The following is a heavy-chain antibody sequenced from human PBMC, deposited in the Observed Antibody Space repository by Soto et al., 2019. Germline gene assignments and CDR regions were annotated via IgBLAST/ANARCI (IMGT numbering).Heavy chain of an antibody. D-gene: IGHD6-6*01. V-gene: IGHV1-69*13. CDR2: IIPIFGTA. J-gene: IGHJ5*02. CDR1: GGTFSSYA. CDR3: ARGEQLVTWFDP. Sequence: SVKVSCKASGGTFSSYAISWVRQAPGQGLEWMGGIIPIFGTANYAQKFQGRVTITADESTSTAYMELSSLRSEDTAVYYCARGEQLVTWFDPWGQGTLVTVSS.